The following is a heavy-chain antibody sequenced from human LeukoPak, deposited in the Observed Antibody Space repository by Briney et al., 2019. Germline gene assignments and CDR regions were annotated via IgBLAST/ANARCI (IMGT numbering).Heavy chain of an antibody. CDR2: IRLDGSNK. CDR1: GFTFSSYG. J-gene: IGHJ4*02. V-gene: IGHV3-30*02. CDR3: AKDSSGYTYGYGNY. Sequence: PGGSLRLSCAGSGFTFSSYGMHWVRQAPGKGLEWVAFIRLDGSNKYYGDSVKGRFTISRDNSKNTLYLQMNSLRPEDTAVYYCAKDSSGYTYGYGNYWGQGTLLTVSS. D-gene: IGHD5-18*01.